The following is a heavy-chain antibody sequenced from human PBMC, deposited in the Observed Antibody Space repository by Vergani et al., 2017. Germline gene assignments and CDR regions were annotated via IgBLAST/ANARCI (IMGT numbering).Heavy chain of an antibody. CDR2: IIPILGIA. V-gene: IGHV1-69*04. CDR3: ARLYISSAVDAFDI. CDR1: GGTFSSYA. D-gene: IGHD6-6*01. Sequence: QVQLVQSGAEVKKPGSSVKVSCKAPGGTFSSYAISWVRQAPGQGLEWMGRIIPILGIANYAQKFQGRVTITADKSTSTAYMELSSLRSEDTAVYYCARLYISSAVDAFDIWGQGTMVTVSS. J-gene: IGHJ3*02.